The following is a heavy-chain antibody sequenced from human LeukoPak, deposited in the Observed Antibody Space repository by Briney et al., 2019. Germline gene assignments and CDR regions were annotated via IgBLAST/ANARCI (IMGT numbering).Heavy chain of an antibody. V-gene: IGHV4-30-4*08. D-gene: IGHD6-19*01. CDR2: IYYSGST. CDR1: GGSISSGDYY. J-gene: IGHJ4*02. Sequence: KTSETLSLTCTVSGGSISSGDYYWSWIRQPPGKGLEWIGYIYYSGSTYYNPSLKSRVTISVDTSKNQFSLKLSSVTAADTAVYYCARDLSPYSSGFTDYWGQGTLVTVSS. CDR3: ARDLSPYSSGFTDY.